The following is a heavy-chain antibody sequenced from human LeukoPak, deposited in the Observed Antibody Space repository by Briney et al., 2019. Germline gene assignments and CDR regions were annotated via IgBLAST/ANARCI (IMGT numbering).Heavy chain of an antibody. CDR1: GGSFSGYY. V-gene: IGHV4-34*01. CDR3: ARDNWNYGRSSRRWFDP. J-gene: IGHJ5*02. D-gene: IGHD1-7*01. CDR2: INHSGST. Sequence: SETLSLTCAVYGGSFSGYYWSWIRQPPGKGLEWIGEINHSGSTNYNPSLKSRVTISVDTSKNQFSLKLSSVTAADTAVYYCARDNWNYGRSSRRWFDPWDQGTLVTVSS.